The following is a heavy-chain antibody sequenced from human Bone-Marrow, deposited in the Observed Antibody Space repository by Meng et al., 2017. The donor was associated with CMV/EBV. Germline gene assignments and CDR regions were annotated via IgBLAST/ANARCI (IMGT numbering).Heavy chain of an antibody. V-gene: IGHV1-18*01. Sequence: ASVKVSCKASGYTFTSYGISWVRQAPGQGLEWMGWISAYNGNTNYAQKLQGRVTMTTDTSTSTAYMELGSLRSDDTAVYYCARDRFRPHCSSTSCYRLEWFDPWGQGTLVTVSS. D-gene: IGHD2-2*01. J-gene: IGHJ5*02. CDR2: ISAYNGNT. CDR1: GYTFTSYG. CDR3: ARDRFRPHCSSTSCYRLEWFDP.